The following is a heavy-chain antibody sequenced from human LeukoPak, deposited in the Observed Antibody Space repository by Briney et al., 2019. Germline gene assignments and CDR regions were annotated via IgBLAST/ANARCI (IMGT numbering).Heavy chain of an antibody. Sequence: GGSLRLSCAASGFTFTTYGMHWVRQAPGKGLEWVAFIQNDEIDKFYADSVKGRFTISRDNSKNTVYLQLNSLRADDTAIYYCAKDTDDYLLDWGQGTLVTVSS. D-gene: IGHD5-12*01. J-gene: IGHJ4*02. CDR3: AKDTDDYLLD. CDR2: IQNDEIDK. V-gene: IGHV3-30*02. CDR1: GFTFTTYG.